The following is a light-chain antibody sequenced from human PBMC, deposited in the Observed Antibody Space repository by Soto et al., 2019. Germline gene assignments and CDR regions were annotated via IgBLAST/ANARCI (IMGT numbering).Light chain of an antibody. V-gene: IGKV3-15*01. CDR1: QSVSST. Sequence: EIVMTQSPATLSLSPGERATLSCRASQSVSSTLAWYQQQPGQPPRLLIYCASTRATGIPARCSGSGSATEVTLTIISRQSQDFAVYYCQQYNNWPPITFGQGTRLEIK. J-gene: IGKJ5*01. CDR2: CAS. CDR3: QQYNNWPPIT.